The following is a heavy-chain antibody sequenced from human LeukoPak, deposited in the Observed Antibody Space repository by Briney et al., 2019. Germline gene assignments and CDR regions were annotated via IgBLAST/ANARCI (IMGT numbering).Heavy chain of an antibody. V-gene: IGHV4-61*01. CDR2: VSYTGIT. CDR1: GGSVSSNTYY. D-gene: IGHD6-13*01. CDR3: ATTDSWSYFDY. J-gene: IGHJ4*02. Sequence: SETLSLTCPVSGGSVSSNTYYWSWIRQPPGEGLEWIGYVSYTGITNYNPSLKSRVTIPLDTSKNQFSLKLSSVTAADTAVYYCATTDSWSYFDYWGQGTLVTVSS.